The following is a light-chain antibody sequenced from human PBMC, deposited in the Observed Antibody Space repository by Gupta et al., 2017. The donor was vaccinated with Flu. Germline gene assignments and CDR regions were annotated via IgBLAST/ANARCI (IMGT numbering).Light chain of an antibody. CDR3: QAFHSSLIWE. V-gene: IGLV1-40*01. CDR2: SNT. J-gene: IGLJ3*02. Sequence: QSVLTQPPSVSGAPGQRVTISCTGSSLETGSYFDIYWYRFVGDAAPQVLIYSNTVRPSGVPDRFSASRSGASASLVIAGLQAEDEGEYFCQAFHSSLIWEFGGGTKVTVL. CDR1: SLETGSYFD.